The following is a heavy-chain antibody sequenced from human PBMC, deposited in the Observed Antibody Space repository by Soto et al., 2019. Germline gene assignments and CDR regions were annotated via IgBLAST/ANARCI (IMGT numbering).Heavy chain of an antibody. J-gene: IGHJ6*01. V-gene: IGHV2-5*02. CDR1: GFSLSTSGVG. Sequence: QITLKESGPTLVKPTQTLTLTCTFSGFSLSTSGVGVGWIRQPPGKALEWLALIYWDDDKRYSPSLRSRLTISKETPKNKVVLTMTNMDPVDTATYHCIQSRCGGDCLQSYASHYYYGMDVWGQGTTVTVSS. CDR3: IQSRCGGDCLQSYASHYYYGMDV. D-gene: IGHD2-21*02. CDR2: IYWDDDK.